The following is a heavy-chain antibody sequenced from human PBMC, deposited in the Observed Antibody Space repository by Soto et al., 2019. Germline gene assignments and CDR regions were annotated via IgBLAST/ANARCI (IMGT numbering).Heavy chain of an antibody. CDR2: IWSAGLT. J-gene: IGHJ5*02. D-gene: IGHD2-15*01. Sequence: GGSLRLSCAATGFMFGTYWMSWVRQAPGKGLEWVSIIWSAGLTYYADSVRGRFTISRDISKNILFLQMNNLRAEDSAIYYCARELPPDLWGQGTLVTVSS. CDR3: ARELPPDL. CDR1: GFMFGTYW. V-gene: IGHV3-53*01.